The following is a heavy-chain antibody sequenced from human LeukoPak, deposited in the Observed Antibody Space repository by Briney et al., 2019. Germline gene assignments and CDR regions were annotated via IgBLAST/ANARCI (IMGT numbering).Heavy chain of an antibody. D-gene: IGHD1-26*01. J-gene: IGHJ4*02. CDR3: AREFAGSASGAGY. Sequence: GESLRLSCAASGFTFSSYSMNWVRQAPGKGLEWVSSMSVSSGLIYYADSVKGRFTIPRDNAKSSLYLQMNRLRVEDTAVYYCAREFAGSASGAGYWGQGTLSPSPQ. CDR1: GFTFSSYS. V-gene: IGHV3-21*01. CDR2: MSVSSGLI.